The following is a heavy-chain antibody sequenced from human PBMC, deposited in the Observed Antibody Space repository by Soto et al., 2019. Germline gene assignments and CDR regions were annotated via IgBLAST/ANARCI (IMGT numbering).Heavy chain of an antibody. CDR3: ARVGLAWRFGELGYFDH. CDR1: GFTFSSYW. Sequence: EVQLVESGGGLVQPGGSLRLSCAASGFTFSSYWMHWVRQAPGKGLVWVSRINSDGSSTSYADSVKGRFTISRDNAKNTLYLQMNSLRAEDTAVYYCARVGLAWRFGELGYFDHWGQGTLVTVSS. CDR2: INSDGSST. J-gene: IGHJ4*02. V-gene: IGHV3-74*01. D-gene: IGHD3-10*01.